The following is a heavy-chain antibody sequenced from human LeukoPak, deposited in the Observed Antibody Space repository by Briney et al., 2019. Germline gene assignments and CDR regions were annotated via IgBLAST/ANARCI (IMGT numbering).Heavy chain of an antibody. CDR2: ISGSGGST. Sequence: PGGSLRLSCAASGFTFSSYAMSWVRQAPGKGLEWVSAISGSGGSTYYADSVKGRFTISRDNSKNTLYLQMNSLRAEDTAVYYCAKVGVPGYSSGWYYFDYWGQGTLVTVSS. J-gene: IGHJ4*02. CDR3: AKVGVPGYSSGWYYFDY. D-gene: IGHD6-19*01. V-gene: IGHV3-23*01. CDR1: GFTFSSYA.